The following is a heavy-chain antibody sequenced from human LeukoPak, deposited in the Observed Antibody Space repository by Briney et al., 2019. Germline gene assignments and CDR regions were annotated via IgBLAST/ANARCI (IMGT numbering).Heavy chain of an antibody. CDR3: ARKGLLGYCTNGVCRDYYYYMDV. J-gene: IGHJ6*03. V-gene: IGHV4-34*01. CDR2: INDRGTT. Sequence: SETLSLTCAVCGGSFNNYYWSWVRQPPGKGLEWIGEINDRGTTTSNPSLKSRVTVSVDTSKNQFSLRMTSVTAADTAVYFCARKGLLGYCTNGVCRDYYYYMDVWANGTAVTVSS. D-gene: IGHD2-8*01. CDR1: GGSFNNYY.